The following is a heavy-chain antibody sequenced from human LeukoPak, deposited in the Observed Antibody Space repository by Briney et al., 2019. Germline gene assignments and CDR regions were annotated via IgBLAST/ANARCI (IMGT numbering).Heavy chain of an antibody. J-gene: IGHJ4*02. CDR1: GVSISRTTYY. V-gene: IGHV4-39*01. CDR2: IYYSGST. Sequence: PSETLSLTCTVSGVSISRTTYYWGWIRQPPGKGLEWIGTIYYSGSTYYNPSLKSRVTIPVDTSKNQFSLKLISVTAADTAVYYCARHGEMAVITHLDYWGQGTLVTVSS. D-gene: IGHD5-24*01. CDR3: ARHGEMAVITHLDY.